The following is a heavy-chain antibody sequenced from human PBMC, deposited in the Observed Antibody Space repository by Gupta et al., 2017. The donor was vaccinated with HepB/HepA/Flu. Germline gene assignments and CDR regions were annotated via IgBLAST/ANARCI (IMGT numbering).Heavy chain of an antibody. V-gene: IGHV3-15*01. CDR2: IKSKSDDGTA. CDR1: GFTFSDAG. D-gene: IGHD3-22*01. J-gene: IGHJ4*02. CDR3: TTFFYASSGDYVDY. Sequence: EMQLVESGGGFVKPGGSLRLSCAVSGFTFSDAGMSWVRQAPGKGLEWVGRIKSKSDDGTAHYAAPVKGRFTISRDDSKNTLYLQMNSLRTEDTAMYYCTTFFYASSGDYVDYWGQGTRVTVSS.